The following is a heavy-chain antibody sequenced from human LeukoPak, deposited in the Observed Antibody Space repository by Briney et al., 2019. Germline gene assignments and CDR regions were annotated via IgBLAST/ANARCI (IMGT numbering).Heavy chain of an antibody. V-gene: IGHV3-66*01. D-gene: IGHD1/OR15-1a*01. CDR2: IYSGGST. J-gene: IGHJ4*02. CDR1: EFSVWSNY. CDR3: ATEQEGRRAAFDY. Sequence: GGSLRLSCAACEFSVWSNYMTWVRQAPGKGLEWVALIYSGGSTYYADSVKGRFTISRDNSKNPLYLQMNSLRAEDTAVYYCATEQEGRRAAFDYWGQGPRVTVSS.